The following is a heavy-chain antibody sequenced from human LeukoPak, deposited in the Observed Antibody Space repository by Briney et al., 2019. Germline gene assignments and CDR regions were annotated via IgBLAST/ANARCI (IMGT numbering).Heavy chain of an antibody. Sequence: GGSLRLSCAASGFTFSSYAMHWVRQAPGKGLEWVAVISYDGSNKYYADSVKGRFTISRDNSKNTLYLQMNSLRSDDTAVYYCARGGPGGRSYYNYWGQGTLVTVSP. D-gene: IGHD1-26*01. J-gene: IGHJ4*02. CDR2: ISYDGSNK. CDR1: GFTFSSYA. CDR3: ARGGPGGRSYYNY. V-gene: IGHV3-30*04.